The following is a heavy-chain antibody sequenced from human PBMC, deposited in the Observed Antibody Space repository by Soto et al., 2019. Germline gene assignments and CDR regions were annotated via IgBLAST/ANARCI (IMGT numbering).Heavy chain of an antibody. J-gene: IGHJ6*02. Sequence: QVQLVESGGGVVQPGRSLRLSCAASGFTFSTYAIHWVRQAPGKGLEWVAVIWFDGTNKYYPDSVKGRFTISRDNSKNTLYLQMNSLRAEDTAVYYCARGAIRVSPGGRGVVDVWGQGTTVTVSS. CDR1: GFTFSTYA. D-gene: IGHD3-10*01. V-gene: IGHV3-33*01. CDR3: ARGAIRVSPGGRGVVDV. CDR2: IWFDGTNK.